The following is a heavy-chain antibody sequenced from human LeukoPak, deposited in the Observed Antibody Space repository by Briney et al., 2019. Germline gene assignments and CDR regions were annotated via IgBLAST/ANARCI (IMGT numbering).Heavy chain of an antibody. V-gene: IGHV3-30*18. Sequence: GGSLRLSCAASGFTFSSYGMRWVRQAPGKGLEWVAVISYDGSNKYYADSVKGRFTISRDNSKNTLYLQMNSLRAEDTAVYYCAKDLDYGDYYFDYWGQGTLVTVSS. CDR1: GFTFSSYG. CDR3: AKDLDYGDYYFDY. J-gene: IGHJ4*02. CDR2: ISYDGSNK. D-gene: IGHD4-17*01.